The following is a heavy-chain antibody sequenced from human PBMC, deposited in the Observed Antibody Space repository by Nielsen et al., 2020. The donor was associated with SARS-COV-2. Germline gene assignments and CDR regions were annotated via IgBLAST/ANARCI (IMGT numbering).Heavy chain of an antibody. D-gene: IGHD6-6*01. J-gene: IGHJ5*02. CDR3: ARETIDFTSSFVDI. CDR2: ISYEGSKQ. CDR1: GFSFNNHG. Sequence: GESLKISCAASGFSFNNHGMHWVRQAPGKGLEWVAYISYEGSKQYYADSVKGRFTISRDFSKSTLYLQMNSLRGEDTAVYYCARETIDFTSSFVDIWGQGTLVTVS. V-gene: IGHV3-30*03.